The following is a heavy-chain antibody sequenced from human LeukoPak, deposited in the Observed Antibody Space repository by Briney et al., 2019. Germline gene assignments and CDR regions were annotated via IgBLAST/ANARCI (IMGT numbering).Heavy chain of an antibody. V-gene: IGHV3-23*01. CDR1: GFTFSSYA. Sequence: GGSLRLSCAASGFTFSSYAMSWVRQAPGKGLEWVSAISGSGGSTYYADSVKGRFTISRDNSKNTLYLQMNSLRAEDTAVYYCAKGLVGNWNYDWFDPWAREPWSPSPQ. J-gene: IGHJ5*02. CDR3: AKGLVGNWNYDWFDP. D-gene: IGHD1-7*01. CDR2: ISGSGGST.